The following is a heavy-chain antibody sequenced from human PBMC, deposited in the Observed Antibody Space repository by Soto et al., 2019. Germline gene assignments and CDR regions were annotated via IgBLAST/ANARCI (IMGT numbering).Heavy chain of an antibody. V-gene: IGHV1-18*04. CDR3: ARVNTIFGVVIISQSWFDP. CDR1: GYTFTSYG. CDR2: ISAYNGNT. Sequence: QVQLVQSGAEVKKPGASVKVSCKASGYTFTSYGISWVRQAPGQGLEWMGWISAYNGNTNYAQKLQGRVTMTTDTSTSTAYMELRSLRSDDTAVYYCARVNTIFGVVIISQSWFDPWGQGTLVTVSS. D-gene: IGHD3-3*01. J-gene: IGHJ5*02.